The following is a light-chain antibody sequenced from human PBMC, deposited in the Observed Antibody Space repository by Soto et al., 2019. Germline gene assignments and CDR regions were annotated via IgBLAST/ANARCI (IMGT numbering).Light chain of an antibody. CDR2: KTS. V-gene: IGKV1-5*03. J-gene: IGKJ4*01. Sequence: DIQMTQSPSSLSASVGDRVTITCRASQDIRNDLGWFQQKPGKAPKRLIYKTSNLESGVPSRFSGSGSGTEFSLTISSLQPDDFATYYCQQYKSFSLTFGGGTKVDIK. CDR3: QQYKSFSLT. CDR1: QDIRND.